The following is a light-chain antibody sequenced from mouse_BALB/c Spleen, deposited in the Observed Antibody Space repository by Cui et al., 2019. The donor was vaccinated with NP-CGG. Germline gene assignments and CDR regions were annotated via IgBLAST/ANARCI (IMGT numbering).Light chain of an antibody. CDR1: IGAVTTSNY. Sequence: QAVVTQESALTTSPGETVTLTCRSSIGAVTTSNYANWVQEKPDHLFTGLIGGTNNRVPGVPARFSGSPIGDKAALTITGAQTEDEAIYFCALWYSNHWVFGGGTKLTVL. CDR3: ALWYSNHWV. CDR2: GTN. V-gene: IGLV1*01. J-gene: IGLJ1*01.